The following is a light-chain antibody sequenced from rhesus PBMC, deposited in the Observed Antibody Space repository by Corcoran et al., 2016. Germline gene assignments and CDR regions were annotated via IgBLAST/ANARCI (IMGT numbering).Light chain of an antibody. CDR3: LQSSNWHS. Sequence: EIVMTQSPATLALSPGERATLSCRASQSVSSYLAWYQQKPGQVPRPLIYGASSRATGIPDRFSGSGSGTGFTLTSSSLEPEDVGVYFCLQSSNWHSFGQGTKVEIK. V-gene: IGKV3-24*04. CDR1: QSVSSY. CDR2: GAS. J-gene: IGKJ2*01.